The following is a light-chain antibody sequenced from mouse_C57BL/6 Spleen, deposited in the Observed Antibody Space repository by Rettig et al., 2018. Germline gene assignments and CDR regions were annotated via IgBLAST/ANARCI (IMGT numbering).Light chain of an antibody. J-gene: IGKJ1*01. Sequence: LDSDGKTSLNWLLQRPGQSPKRLIYLVSQLDSGVPDRFTGSGSGTDFTLKISSVEADDVGVYYYWQGTHFPQTFGGGTKLEIK. CDR1: LDSDGKTS. CDR2: LVS. CDR3: WQGTHFPQT. V-gene: IGKV1-135*01.